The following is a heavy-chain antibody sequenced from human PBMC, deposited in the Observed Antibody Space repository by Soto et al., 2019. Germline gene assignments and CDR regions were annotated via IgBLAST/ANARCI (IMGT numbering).Heavy chain of an antibody. CDR3: GRTYCSSTSCESPYYSYGMDV. CDR2: ISSSSSYI. CDR1: GFTFSSYS. J-gene: IGHJ6*02. V-gene: IGHV3-21*01. D-gene: IGHD2-2*01. Sequence: GGSLRLSCAASGFTFSSYSMNWVRQAPGKGLELVSSISSSSSYIYYADSVKGRFTISRDNAKNSPYLQMNIRGAEDTAVYYCGRTYCSSTSCESPYYSYGMDVWGQGTTVTVSS.